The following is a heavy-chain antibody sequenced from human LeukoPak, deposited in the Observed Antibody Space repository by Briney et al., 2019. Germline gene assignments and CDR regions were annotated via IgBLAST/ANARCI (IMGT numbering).Heavy chain of an antibody. CDR2: IRSKTYGGTA. CDR1: RFSVGDYA. J-gene: IGHJ4*02. V-gene: IGHV3-49*04. D-gene: IGHD5-12*01. Sequence: PGRSLTLSCRASRFSVGDYAMSWVRQAPGKGLEWVGFIRSKTYGGTADYAASVEGRFTISRDDSNNIVYLQMNSLKTEDTAVYYCTRGLEGFTAYDDFWGQGTLVTVSS. CDR3: TRGLEGFTAYDDF.